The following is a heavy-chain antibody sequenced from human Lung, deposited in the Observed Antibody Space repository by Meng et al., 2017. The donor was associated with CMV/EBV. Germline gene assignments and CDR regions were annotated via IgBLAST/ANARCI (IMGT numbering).Heavy chain of an antibody. J-gene: IGHJ6*02. CDR2: ISSSSSYI. CDR1: GFTFRSYS. Sequence: ESXKISXAASGFTFRSYSMNWVRQAPGKGLEWVSSISSSSSYIYYADSVKGRFTISRDNAKNSLYLQMNSLRAEDTAVYYCARDRGGSYDDDYYYYGMDVWGREXTVTVSS. D-gene: IGHD1-26*01. CDR3: ARDRGGSYDDDYYYYGMDV. V-gene: IGHV3-21*01.